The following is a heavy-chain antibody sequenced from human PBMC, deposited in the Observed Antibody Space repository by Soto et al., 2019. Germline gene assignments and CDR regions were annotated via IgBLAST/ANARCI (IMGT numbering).Heavy chain of an antibody. Sequence: QVQLQESGPGLVKPSQTLSLACTVSGGSVGSGEYYYSWIRQPPGKGLEWIGYIYDSGITNYTPFLKGRVTMSLNKPKNQISLKLSSVTAADTAVYFCARDVAHGYTENVWGQGTMVTVSS. CDR1: GGSVGSGEYY. D-gene: IGHD5-18*01. CDR3: ARDVAHGYTENV. CDR2: IYDSGIT. J-gene: IGHJ3*01. V-gene: IGHV4-30-4*01.